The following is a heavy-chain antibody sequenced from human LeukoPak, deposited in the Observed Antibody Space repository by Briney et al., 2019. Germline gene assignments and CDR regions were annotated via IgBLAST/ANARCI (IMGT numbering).Heavy chain of an antibody. CDR2: ITWNSDNI. Sequence: GGSLRLSCAASGFTFDDYAMHWVRQAPGKGLEWVSGITWNSDNIEYADSVKGRFTISRDNSKNTLYLQMNSLRAEDTAVYYCARGRGSGEYYYYMDVWGKGTTVTVSS. CDR3: ARGRGSGEYYYYMDV. J-gene: IGHJ6*03. V-gene: IGHV3-9*01. D-gene: IGHD6-19*01. CDR1: GFTFDDYA.